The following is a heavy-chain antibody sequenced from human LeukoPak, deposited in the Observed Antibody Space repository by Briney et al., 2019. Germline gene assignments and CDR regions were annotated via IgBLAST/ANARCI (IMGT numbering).Heavy chain of an antibody. CDR3: ARDQGGSYSSFDY. V-gene: IGHV1-2*02. J-gene: IGHJ4*02. D-gene: IGHD1-26*01. Sequence: GASVKVSCKASGCTFTDYYMHWVRQAPGQGLEWMGWINPNSGDTKYAQKFQGRVTMTRDTSISTAYMELSSLRSDDTAVYYCARDQGGSYSSFDYWGQGTLVTVSS. CDR1: GCTFTDYY. CDR2: INPNSGDT.